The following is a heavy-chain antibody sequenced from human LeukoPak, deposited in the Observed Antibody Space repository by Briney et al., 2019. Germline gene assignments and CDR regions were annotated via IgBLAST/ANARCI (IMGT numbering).Heavy chain of an antibody. Sequence: PGGSLSFSCEASGFTFNTYSMNWPRQAPGKGLKWVSSIDSSGGYMFYADSVKGRFTISRDNAQKSLYLQMDSLRAEDTALYYCAREVYRIGVGGFDPWGQGTLVIVSS. CDR3: AREVYRIGVGGFDP. CDR2: IDSSGGYM. J-gene: IGHJ5*02. CDR1: GFTFNTYS. V-gene: IGHV3-21*04. D-gene: IGHD6-19*01.